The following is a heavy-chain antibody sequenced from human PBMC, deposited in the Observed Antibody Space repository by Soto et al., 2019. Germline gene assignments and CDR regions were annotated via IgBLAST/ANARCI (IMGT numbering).Heavy chain of an antibody. CDR1: GFTFDDYA. J-gene: IGHJ3*02. V-gene: IGHV3-9*01. Sequence: PGGSLRLSCAASGFTFDDYAMNWVRQAPGKGLEWVSGISWNSGSIGYADSVKGRFTISRDNAKNSLYLQMNSLRAEDTALYYCAKDGTPITIFGMDPDAFDIWGQGTMVTVSS. D-gene: IGHD3-3*01. CDR3: AKDGTPITIFGMDPDAFDI. CDR2: ISWNSGSI.